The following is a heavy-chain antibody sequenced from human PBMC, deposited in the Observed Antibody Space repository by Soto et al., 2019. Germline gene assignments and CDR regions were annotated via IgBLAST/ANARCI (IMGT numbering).Heavy chain of an antibody. V-gene: IGHV3-74*01. D-gene: IGHD6-13*01. CDR1: GFTFSSYW. J-gene: IGHJ4*02. CDR2: INSDGSST. Sequence: GGSLRLSCAAAGFTFSSYWMHWVRQAPGKGLVWVSRINSDGSSTSYADSVKGRFTISRDNAKNTLYLQMNSLRAEDTAVYYCARARSASIAAAVMGYWGQGTLVTVSS. CDR3: ARARSASIAAAVMGY.